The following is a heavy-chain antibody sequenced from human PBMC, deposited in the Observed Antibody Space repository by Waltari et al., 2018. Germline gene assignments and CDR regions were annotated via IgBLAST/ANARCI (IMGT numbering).Heavy chain of an antibody. D-gene: IGHD3-22*01. CDR2: ISSSGSTR. CDR3: ARRSYYDSSGYPGYYYYYYMDV. V-gene: IGHV3-48*03. Sequence: EVQLVESGGGLVQPGGSLRLSCAASGFIFSSYEMNWVRQAPGKGLAWVSYISSSGSTRYYADSVKGRFTISRDNAKNSLYLQMNSLRAEDTAVYYCARRSYYDSSGYPGYYYYYYMDVWGKGTTVTVSS. CDR1: GFIFSSYE. J-gene: IGHJ6*03.